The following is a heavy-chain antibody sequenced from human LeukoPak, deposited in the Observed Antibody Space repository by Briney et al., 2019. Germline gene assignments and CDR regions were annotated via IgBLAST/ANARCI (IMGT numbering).Heavy chain of an antibody. CDR1: GYTLTELS. Sequence: ASVKVSCKVSGYTLTELSMHWVRQAPGKGLEWMGGFDPEDGETIYAQKFQGRVTMTEDTSTDTAYMELSSLRSEDTAVYYCATASGGRVQLRLLSNRFDPWGQGTLVTVSS. CDR2: FDPEDGET. D-gene: IGHD3-3*01. J-gene: IGHJ5*02. CDR3: ATASGGRVQLRLLSNRFDP. V-gene: IGHV1-24*01.